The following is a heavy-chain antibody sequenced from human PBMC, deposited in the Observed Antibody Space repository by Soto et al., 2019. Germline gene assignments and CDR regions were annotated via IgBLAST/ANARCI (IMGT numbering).Heavy chain of an antibody. J-gene: IGHJ4*02. CDR1: GFTFSSYA. CDR3: ARVMYSSSWYGFDY. Sequence: QVQLVESGGGVVQPGRSLRLSCAASGFTFSSYAMHWVRQAPGKGLEWVAVISYDGSNKYYADSVKGRFTIPRDNSKNTLYLQMNNLRAEDTAVYYCARVMYSSSWYGFDYWGQGTLVTVSS. V-gene: IGHV3-30-3*01. D-gene: IGHD6-13*01. CDR2: ISYDGSNK.